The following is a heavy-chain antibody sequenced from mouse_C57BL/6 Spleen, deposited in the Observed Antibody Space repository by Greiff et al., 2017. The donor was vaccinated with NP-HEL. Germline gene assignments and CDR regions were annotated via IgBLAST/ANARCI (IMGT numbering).Heavy chain of an antibody. J-gene: IGHJ4*01. V-gene: IGHV1-15*01. CDR3: TRWRNSKGAMDY. D-gene: IGHD2-5*01. CDR1: GYTFTDYE. Sequence: QVQLQQSGAELVRPGASVTLSCKASGYTFTDYEMHWVKQTPVHGLEWIGAIDPETGGTAYNQKFKGKAILTADKSSSTAYMELRSLTSEDSAVYYCTRWRNSKGAMDYWGQGTPVTVSS. CDR2: IDPETGGT.